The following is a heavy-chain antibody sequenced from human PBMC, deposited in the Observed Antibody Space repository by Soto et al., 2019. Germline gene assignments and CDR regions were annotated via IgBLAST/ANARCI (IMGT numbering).Heavy chain of an antibody. CDR2: INQDGSQR. CDR3: AKYTSADDY. D-gene: IGHD3-10*01. J-gene: IGHJ4*02. Sequence: EVQLVESGGGLVQRGGSLRLSCAGSGFTFRDYWMNWVRQAPGKGLEWVANINQDGSQRYYVDSVMGRFTISRDNAKNSQYLDRKRLRGEGTAVYDCAKYTSADDYWGQGPLVTVSS. CDR1: GFTFRDYW. V-gene: IGHV3-7*01.